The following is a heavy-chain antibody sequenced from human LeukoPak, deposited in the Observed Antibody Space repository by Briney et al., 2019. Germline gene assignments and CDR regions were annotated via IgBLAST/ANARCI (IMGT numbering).Heavy chain of an antibody. CDR1: GGTFSSYA. Sequence: ASVKVSCKASGGTFSSYAISWVRQAPGQGLEWMGGIIPIFGTANYAQKFQGRVTTTTDESTSTAYMELSSLRSEDTAVYYCARGLVEGSGTYGSGSFDYWGQGTLVTVSS. CDR2: IIPIFGTA. D-gene: IGHD3-10*01. J-gene: IGHJ4*02. CDR3: ARGLVEGSGTYGSGSFDY. V-gene: IGHV1-69*05.